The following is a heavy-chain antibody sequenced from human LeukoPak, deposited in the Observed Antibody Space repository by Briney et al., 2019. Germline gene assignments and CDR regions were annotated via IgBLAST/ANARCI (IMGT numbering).Heavy chain of an antibody. D-gene: IGHD4-17*01. V-gene: IGHV1-8*01. CDR2: INPDSGMT. Sequence: ASVKVSCKASGYTFTSYDINWVRPATGQGLEWMGWINPDSGMTNYAQEFQGRVTMTRDTSISTAHMELSRLRSEDTAVYYCATSSLIYGDYEAFDIWGHGTVVTVSS. CDR1: GYTFTSYD. CDR3: ATSSLIYGDYEAFDI. J-gene: IGHJ3*02.